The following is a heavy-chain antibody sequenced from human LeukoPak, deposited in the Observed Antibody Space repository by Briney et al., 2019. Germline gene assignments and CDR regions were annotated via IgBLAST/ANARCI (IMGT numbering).Heavy chain of an antibody. CDR1: GFTFSDYY. J-gene: IGHJ4*02. CDR2: ISSSGSTI. V-gene: IGHV3-11*01. D-gene: IGHD1-26*01. Sequence: GGSLRLSCAASGFTFSDYYMSWIRQAPGKGLEWVSYISSSGSTIYYADSVKGRFTISRDNSKNTLYLQMNSLRAEDTAVYYCAKDGLVGATRNWGQGTLVTVSS. CDR3: AKDGLVGATRN.